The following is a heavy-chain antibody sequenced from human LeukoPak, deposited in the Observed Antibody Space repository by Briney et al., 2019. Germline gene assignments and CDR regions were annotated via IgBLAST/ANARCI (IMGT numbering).Heavy chain of an antibody. D-gene: IGHD3-3*01. V-gene: IGHV4-4*02. Sequence: SETLSLTCAVSGGSISSSNWWSWVRQPPGKGLEWIGEIYHSGSTNYNPSLKSRVTISVDTSKNQFSLKLGSVTAADTAVYYCARGFEGDFWSGYYMPFDYWGQGTLVTVSS. J-gene: IGHJ4*02. CDR1: GGSISSSNW. CDR2: IYHSGST. CDR3: ARGFEGDFWSGYYMPFDY.